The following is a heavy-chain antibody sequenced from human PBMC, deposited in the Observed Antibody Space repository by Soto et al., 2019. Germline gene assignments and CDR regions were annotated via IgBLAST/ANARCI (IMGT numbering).Heavy chain of an antibody. D-gene: IGHD5-18*01. V-gene: IGHV3-30-3*01. J-gene: IGHJ2*01. CDR2: IPYDGSNK. Sequence: QVQLVESGGGVVQPGRSLRLSCAASGFTFNNYAMHWVRQAPGKGLEWVALIPYDGSNKYYADSVKGRFTISRDNSKNTLYLQMNSLRAEDTAVYYCARDPLWGTAMVLWYFDLWGRGTLVTVSS. CDR1: GFTFNNYA. CDR3: ARDPLWGTAMVLWYFDL.